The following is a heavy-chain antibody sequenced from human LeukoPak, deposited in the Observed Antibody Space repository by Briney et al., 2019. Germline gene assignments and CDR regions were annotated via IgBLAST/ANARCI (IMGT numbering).Heavy chain of an antibody. CDR3: ARSYGSGTLAGLNV. CDR2: IYSGDNK. Sequence: RGSLRLSCEASGFTVSSNYMSWVRQAPGNGLEWVSVIYSGDNKSYEDSVKGRLTISRNKSKNTVYLQRNSLRAEDTAVYYCARSYGSGTLAGLNVWGTGTTVTVSS. V-gene: IGHV3-53*01. CDR1: GFTVSSNY. J-gene: IGHJ6*04. D-gene: IGHD3-10*01.